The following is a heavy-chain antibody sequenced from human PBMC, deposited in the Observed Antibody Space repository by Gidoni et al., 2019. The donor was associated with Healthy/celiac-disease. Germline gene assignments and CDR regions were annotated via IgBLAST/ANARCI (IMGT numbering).Heavy chain of an antibody. CDR1: GYTFTGYY. J-gene: IGHJ4*02. Sequence: QVQLVQSGAEVKKPGASVKASCKASGYTFTGYYMHWVRQAPGQGLEWMGWINPNSGGTNYALKFQGRVTMTRDTSISTAYMELSRLRSDDTAVYYCARDTKGYDMDYWGQGTLVTVSS. CDR2: INPNSGGT. V-gene: IGHV1-2*02. D-gene: IGHD2-15*01. CDR3: ARDTKGYDMDY.